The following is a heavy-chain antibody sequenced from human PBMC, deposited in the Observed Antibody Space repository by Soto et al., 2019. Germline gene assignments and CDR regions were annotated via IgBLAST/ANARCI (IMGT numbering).Heavy chain of an antibody. J-gene: IGHJ4*02. CDR3: TRDRGELGH. CDR2: TYYRSKWYY. D-gene: IGHD3-10*01. CDR1: GDSVSSNSAA. V-gene: IGHV6-1*01. Sequence: QVQLQQSGPGLLKPSQTLSRTCAISGDSVSSNSAAWNWIRQSPRRGLEWLGRTYYRSKWYYEYVLTVKSRITLTPDASRNRCCLLLSSVTPEDTAVYDCTRDRGELGHWGKGTLVTVSS.